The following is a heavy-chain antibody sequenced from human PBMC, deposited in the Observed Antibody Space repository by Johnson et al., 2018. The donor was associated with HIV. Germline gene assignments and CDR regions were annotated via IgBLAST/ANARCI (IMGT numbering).Heavy chain of an antibody. J-gene: IGHJ3*02. CDR2: ISYDGSKK. CDR1: GFTFRSYP. CDR3: ARLPSGYSRDAFDI. D-gene: IGHD5-18*01. Sequence: QVLLVESGGGVVQPGRSLRLSCAASGFTFRSYPMHWVRQAPGNGLEWVAFISYDGSKKFYADSVKGRFTISRDNSKNTLYLQMNSLRPEDTAVYYCARLPSGYSRDAFDIWGEGTMVAVS. V-gene: IGHV3-30*04.